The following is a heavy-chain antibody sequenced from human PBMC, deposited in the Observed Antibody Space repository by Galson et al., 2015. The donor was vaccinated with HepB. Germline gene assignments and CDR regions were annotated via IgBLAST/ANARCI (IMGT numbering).Heavy chain of an antibody. J-gene: IGHJ4*02. CDR1: GGSVIIGGYY. Sequence: LTCTVSGGSVIIGGYYWNWIRQHPGKGLEWIGYIHYSGSTFYSPSLKSRLTMSIDTSKDQFSLKLSSVTAADTAVYYCARGRVGTTLLDFDYWGQGTLVSVSS. CDR3: ARGRVGTTLLDFDY. V-gene: IGHV4-31*03. D-gene: IGHD1-26*01. CDR2: IHYSGST.